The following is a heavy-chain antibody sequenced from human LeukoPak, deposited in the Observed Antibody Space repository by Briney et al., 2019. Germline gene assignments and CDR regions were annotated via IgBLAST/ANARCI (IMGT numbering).Heavy chain of an antibody. D-gene: IGHD1-26*01. CDR1: GGSFSGYY. CDR2: INHSGST. J-gene: IGHJ3*02. Sequence: PSETLSLTCAVYGGSFSGYYWSWIRQPPGKGLEWIGEINHSGSTNYNPSLKSRVTISVDTSKNQFSLKLSSVTAADTAVYYCARNRGLGGSPYGSDAFDIWGQGTMVTVSS. V-gene: IGHV4-34*01. CDR3: ARNRGLGGSPYGSDAFDI.